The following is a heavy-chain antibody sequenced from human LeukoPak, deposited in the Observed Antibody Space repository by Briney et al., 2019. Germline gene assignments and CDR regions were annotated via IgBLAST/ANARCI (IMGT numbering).Heavy chain of an antibody. CDR2: INPNSGGT. J-gene: IGHJ4*02. D-gene: IGHD3-10*01. CDR3: ARSRPYYGSGSPPDY. V-gene: IGHV1-2*02. Sequence: ASVKVSCKASGYTFTGYYMHWVRQAPGQGLEWMGWINPNSGGTNYAQKFQGRVTMTRDTSISTAYMELSRLRSDDTAVYYCARSRPYYGSGSPPDYWGQGTLVTVSS. CDR1: GYTFTGYY.